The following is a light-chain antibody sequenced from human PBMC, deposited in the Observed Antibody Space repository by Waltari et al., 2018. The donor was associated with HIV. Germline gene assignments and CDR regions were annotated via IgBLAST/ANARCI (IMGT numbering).Light chain of an antibody. Sequence: DIQMTQSPSSLSASVGDRVTITCRASQSVSSNLNWYQQKPGKAPDLLVYSASTLHDGVPSRFSGGGSGTDFTLTISGLQPDDFSTYYCQQSYTAPFYFGPGTKVD. V-gene: IGKV1-39*01. J-gene: IGKJ3*01. CDR2: SAS. CDR1: QSVSSN. CDR3: QQSYTAPFY.